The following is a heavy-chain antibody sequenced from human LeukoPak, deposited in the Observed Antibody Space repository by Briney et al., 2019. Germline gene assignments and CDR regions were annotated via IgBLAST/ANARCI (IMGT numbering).Heavy chain of an antibody. CDR2: IYYSGST. J-gene: IGHJ5*02. Sequence: SETLSLTCTVSGGSISSYYWSWIRQPPGKGLEWIGYIYYSGSTNYNPSLKSRVTISVDTSKNQFSLKLSSVTAADTAVYYCARLIHRYFDWLTARKKSPPDRNWFDPWGQGTLVTVSS. V-gene: IGHV4-59*12. CDR1: GGSISSYY. D-gene: IGHD3-9*01. CDR3: ARLIHRYFDWLTARKKSPPDRNWFDP.